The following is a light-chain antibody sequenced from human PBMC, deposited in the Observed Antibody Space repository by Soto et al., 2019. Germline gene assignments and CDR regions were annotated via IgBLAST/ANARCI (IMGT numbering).Light chain of an antibody. Sequence: EIVITQSPATLSVSPGEGATLSCRASQSVSSNLAWYQKKPGQAPRLLIYGASTRATGIPARFSGSGSGTELTLTISSLQSEDFAVYYCQQYNNWPPWTFGQGTKVDIK. J-gene: IGKJ1*01. CDR2: GAS. CDR1: QSVSSN. V-gene: IGKV3-15*01. CDR3: QQYNNWPPWT.